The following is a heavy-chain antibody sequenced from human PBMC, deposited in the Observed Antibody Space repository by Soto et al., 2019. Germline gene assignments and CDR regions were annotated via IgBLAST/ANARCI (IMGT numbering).Heavy chain of an antibody. D-gene: IGHD4-4*01. Sequence: QVQLVESGGGVVQPGRSLRLSCAASGFTFSSYAMHWVRQVPGKGLEWVAVISYDGSNKYYADSVKGRFTISRDNSKNPLNLQMNSLRAEDTAVYYCARPLWRDDYNWEYFDLWGRGTLVTVSS. CDR1: GFTFSSYA. CDR2: ISYDGSNK. J-gene: IGHJ2*01. CDR3: ARPLWRDDYNWEYFDL. V-gene: IGHV3-30-3*01.